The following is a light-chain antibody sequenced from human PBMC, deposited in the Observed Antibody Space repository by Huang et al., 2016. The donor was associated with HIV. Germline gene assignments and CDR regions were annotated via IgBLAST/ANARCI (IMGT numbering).Light chain of an antibody. CDR1: QSLLHSNGYNY. CDR2: LGS. J-gene: IGKJ2*01. CDR3: MQALQTPYT. V-gene: IGKV2-28*01. Sequence: DTVMTQSPLSLPVTPGEPASISCRSSQSLLHSNGYNYLDWYLQKPGQSPQVLIYLGSHRASGVPDRFSGSGSGTDFTQKISRVEAEDVGVYYCMQALQTPYTFGQGTKVEIK.